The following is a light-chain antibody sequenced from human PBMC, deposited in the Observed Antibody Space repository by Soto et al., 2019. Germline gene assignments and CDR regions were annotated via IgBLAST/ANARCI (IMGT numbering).Light chain of an antibody. V-gene: IGKV3-20*01. J-gene: IGKJ1*01. CDR2: GVS. Sequence: EIVLTQSPGTLSLSPGERATLSCRASQSVSSIYFARYQQKRGQAPRLLIYGVSSRATGIPDRFSGSGSGTDFTLTISRLEPEDSAVYYCEQYGSSPRTFGQGTKVDIK. CDR3: EQYGSSPRT. CDR1: QSVSSIY.